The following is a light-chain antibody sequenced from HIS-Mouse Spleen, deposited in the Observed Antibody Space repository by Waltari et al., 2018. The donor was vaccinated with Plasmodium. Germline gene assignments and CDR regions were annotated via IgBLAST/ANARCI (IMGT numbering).Light chain of an antibody. CDR1: KLGYKY. V-gene: IGLV3-1*01. J-gene: IGLJ2*01. CDR3: QAWDSSTVV. Sequence: SYELTQPPSVSVSPGQTASITCSGDKLGYKYVCWYQQKPGQSPVLVIYQESKRPSGIPERFSGSNSGNTATLTISGTQAMDEADYYCQAWDSSTVVFGGGTKLTVL. CDR2: QES.